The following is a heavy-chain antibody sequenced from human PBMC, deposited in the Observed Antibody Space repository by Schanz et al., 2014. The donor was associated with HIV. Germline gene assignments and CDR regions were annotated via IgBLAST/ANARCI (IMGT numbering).Heavy chain of an antibody. V-gene: IGHV3-7*01. J-gene: IGHJ6*02. Sequence: EVQLVESGGGLVKPGRSLRLSCAASGFTFSRYWMTWVRQAPGKGLEWVANIKEDGSEKYHADSVKGRFTISRDNAKNSLFLQMESLRAEDTAVYYCARDGGEVWGQGTTVTVS. D-gene: IGHD3-16*01. CDR3: ARDGGEV. CDR2: IKEDGSEK. CDR1: GFTFSRYW.